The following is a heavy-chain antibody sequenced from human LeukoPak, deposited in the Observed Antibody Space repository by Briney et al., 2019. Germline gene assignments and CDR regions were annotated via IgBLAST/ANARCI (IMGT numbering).Heavy chain of an antibody. J-gene: IGHJ6*03. Sequence: GGSLRLSCTASGFTFGDYAMSWFRQAPGKGLEWVSAISGSGGSTYYADSVKGRFTISRDNSKSALYLQMNSLRAEDTAIYYCAKAAMIRGVRQISYYYYMDVWGKGTTVTISS. D-gene: IGHD3-10*01. V-gene: IGHV3-23*01. CDR1: GFTFGDYA. CDR3: AKAAMIRGVRQISYYYYMDV. CDR2: ISGSGGST.